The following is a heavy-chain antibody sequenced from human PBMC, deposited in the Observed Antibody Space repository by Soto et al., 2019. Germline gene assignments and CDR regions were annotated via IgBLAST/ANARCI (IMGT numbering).Heavy chain of an antibody. Sequence: QEQLAESGGGVVQPGRSLRLSCTASGFTFSSFGMNWVRQAPGKGLEWVALIWYDGSKEYYADSVKGRFPISREDSNNPVYIQMDSLRAEDTAVYYCTREGTFGSGSNEAWFDPWGQGTLVTVSS. V-gene: IGHV3-33*08. CDR3: TREGTFGSGSNEAWFDP. CDR1: GFTFSSFG. D-gene: IGHD6-25*01. CDR2: IWYDGSKE. J-gene: IGHJ5*02.